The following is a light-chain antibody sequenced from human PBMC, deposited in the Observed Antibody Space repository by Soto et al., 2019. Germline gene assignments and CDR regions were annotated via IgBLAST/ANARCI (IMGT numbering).Light chain of an antibody. Sequence: EIVLTQSPGTLSLSPGERATLSCRASQSVARNLLAWFQPRPGQPPRLLIYDAIGRATGIPDRFSGSGSASDFTLAINRLEPEDFAVYYCRQYASSPLAFDQGTELEIK. CDR3: RQYASSPLA. CDR1: QSVARNL. J-gene: IGKJ2*01. V-gene: IGKV3-20*01. CDR2: DAI.